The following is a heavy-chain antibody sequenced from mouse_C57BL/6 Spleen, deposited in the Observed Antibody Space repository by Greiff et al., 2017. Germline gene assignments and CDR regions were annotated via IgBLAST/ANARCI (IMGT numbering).Heavy chain of an antibody. V-gene: IGHV1-64*01. J-gene: IGHJ1*03. CDR3: ARDGSGGYWYFGV. D-gene: IGHD1-1*01. CDR1: GYTFTSYW. Sequence: QVQLQQPGAELVKPGASVKLSCKASGYTFTSYWMPWVKQRPGQGLEWIGMIHPNSGSTNYNEKFKSKATLTVDTTSSTAYMQLSSLTSEDSAVYYCARDGSGGYWYFGVRGTGTTVTVAS. CDR2: IHPNSGST.